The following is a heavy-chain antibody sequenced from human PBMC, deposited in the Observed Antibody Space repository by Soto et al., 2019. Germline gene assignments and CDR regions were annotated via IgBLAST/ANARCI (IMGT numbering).Heavy chain of an antibody. J-gene: IGHJ4*02. CDR1: GFTFSSYS. CDR3: ARDPGQITMVRGVSDY. CDR2: ISSSSSTK. Sequence: EVQLVESGGGLVQPGGSLRLSCAASGFTFSSYSMNWVRQAPGKGLEWVSYISSSSSTKYYADSVKGRFTISRDNAKNSLYLQMNILRDEDTAVYYCARDPGQITMVRGVSDYWGLGTLVAVSS. D-gene: IGHD3-10*01. V-gene: IGHV3-48*02.